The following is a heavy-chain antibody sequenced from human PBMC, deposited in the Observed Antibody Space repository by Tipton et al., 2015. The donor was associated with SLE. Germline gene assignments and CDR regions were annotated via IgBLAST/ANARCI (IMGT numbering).Heavy chain of an antibody. CDR1: SGSISSYY. CDR2: IYYSGST. V-gene: IGHV4-59*01. Sequence: TLSLTCTVSSGSISSYYWSWIRQPPGKGLEWIGYIYYSGSTNYNPSLKSRVTISVETSKNQFSLKLSSVTAADTAVYYCARGGPWGFFDYWGQGTLVTVSS. CDR3: ARGGPWGFFDY. J-gene: IGHJ4*02. D-gene: IGHD7-27*01.